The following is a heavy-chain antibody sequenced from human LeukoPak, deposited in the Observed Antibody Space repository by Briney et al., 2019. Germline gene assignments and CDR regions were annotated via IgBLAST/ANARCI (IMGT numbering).Heavy chain of an antibody. CDR1: GGAFSSYA. J-gene: IGHJ4*02. V-gene: IGHV1-69*05. CDR2: IIPIFGTA. D-gene: IGHD5-24*01. CDR3: ARDRDGLFDY. Sequence: SVKVSCKASGGAFSSYAISWVRQAPGQGLEWMGGIIPIFGTANYAQKSQGRVTITTDESTSTAYMELSSLRSEDTAVYYCARDRDGLFDYWGQGTLVTVSS.